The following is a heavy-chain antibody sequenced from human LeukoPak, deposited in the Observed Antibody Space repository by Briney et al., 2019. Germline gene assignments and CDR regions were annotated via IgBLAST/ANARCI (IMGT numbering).Heavy chain of an antibody. CDR3: AITSIVVARGWFDP. J-gene: IGHJ5*02. CDR1: GYTLTELS. CDR2: FDPEDGET. D-gene: IGHD3-22*01. Sequence: ASVKVSCKVSGYTLTELSMHWVRQAPGKGLEWMGGFDPEDGETIYAQKFQGRVTMTGDTSTDTAYMELSSLRSEDTAVYYCAITSIVVARGWFDPWGQGTLVTVSS. V-gene: IGHV1-24*01.